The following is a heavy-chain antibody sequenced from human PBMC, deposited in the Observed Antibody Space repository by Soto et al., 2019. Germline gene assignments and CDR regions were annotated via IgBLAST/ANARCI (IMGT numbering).Heavy chain of an antibody. D-gene: IGHD5-12*01. V-gene: IGHV1-46*01. CDR3: AREERLLGVAMILSGWFDP. J-gene: IGHJ5*02. CDR1: GYTFTSYY. CDR2: INPSGGST. Sequence: ASVKVSCKASGYTFTSYYMHWVRQAPGQGLEWMGIINPSGGSTSYAQKFQGRVTMTRDTSTSTVYMELSSLRSEDTAVYYCAREERLLGVAMILSGWFDPWGQGTLVTVSS.